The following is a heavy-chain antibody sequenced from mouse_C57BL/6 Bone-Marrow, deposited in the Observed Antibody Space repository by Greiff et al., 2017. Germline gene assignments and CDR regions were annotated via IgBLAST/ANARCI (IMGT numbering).Heavy chain of an antibody. CDR1: EYAFTSYD. D-gene: IGHD4-1*01. CDR2: INSDGGST. J-gene: IGHJ3*01. Sequence: EVQRVESGGGLVQPGESLKLSCESNEYAFTSYDMSWVRKTPGKRLELVAAINSDGGSTYYPDTMESRFIISRDNTKKTLYLQLSSLRSEDTALYYCARHHWDVWFDYWGQGTLVTVSA. CDR3: ARHHWDVWFDY. V-gene: IGHV5-2*01.